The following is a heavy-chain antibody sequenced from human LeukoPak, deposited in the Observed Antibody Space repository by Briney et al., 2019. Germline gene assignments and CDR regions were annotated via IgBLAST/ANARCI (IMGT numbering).Heavy chain of an antibody. CDR1: GFTLSSYW. V-gene: IGHV3-64*01. Sequence: GGSLRLSCAASGFTLSSYWMHWVRQAPGKGLEYVSAISENGGRTYYANSVKGRFTISRDNAKNTLYLQMNSLRAEDTAVYYCAREALRFPLFDPWGQGTLVTVSS. CDR3: AREALRFPLFDP. CDR2: ISENGGRT. D-gene: IGHD3-3*01. J-gene: IGHJ5*02.